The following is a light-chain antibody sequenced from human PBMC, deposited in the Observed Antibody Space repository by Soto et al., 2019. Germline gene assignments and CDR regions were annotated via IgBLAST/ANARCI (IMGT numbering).Light chain of an antibody. CDR1: QSVLSSSNNKNY. Sequence: DIVMTQSPDSLAVSLGERATINCKSSQSVLSSSNNKNYLTWYQQKLGQPPRLLIYWASTRESGVPERFSGSGSAADFTLTINSLQAEDVAVYYCQQYYRTPWTFGQGTKVELK. V-gene: IGKV4-1*01. CDR2: WAS. J-gene: IGKJ1*01. CDR3: QQYYRTPWT.